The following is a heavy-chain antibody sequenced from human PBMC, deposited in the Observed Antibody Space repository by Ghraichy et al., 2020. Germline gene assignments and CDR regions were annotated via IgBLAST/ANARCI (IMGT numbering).Heavy chain of an antibody. CDR2: IYGDTGRT. V-gene: IGHV3-23*01. CDR1: GFTFSYYT. CDR3: AKDWVRDGIYDFDY. J-gene: IGHJ4*02. Sequence: GESLNISCAASGFTFSYYTMTWVRQAPGGGLEWVSTIYGDTGRTFYADSVKGRFTISRDNSKNILYLQMNRLRVEDTALYYCAKDWVRDGIYDFDYWGQGTQVTVSS. D-gene: IGHD5/OR15-5a*01.